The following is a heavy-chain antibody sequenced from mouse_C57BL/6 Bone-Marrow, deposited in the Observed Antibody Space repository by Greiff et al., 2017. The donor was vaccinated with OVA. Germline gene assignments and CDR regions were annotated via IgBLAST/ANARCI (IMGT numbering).Heavy chain of an antibody. V-gene: IGHV1-55*01. CDR2: IYPGSGCT. D-gene: IGHD1-1*01. Sequence: QVQLKQPGAELVKPGASVKMSCKASGYTFTSYWITWVKQRPGQGLEWIGDIYPGSGCTNYNEKFKSKATLTVDTSSSTAYMQLSSLTSEDSAVYYCARDTTVVPWYFDVWGTGTTVTVSS. J-gene: IGHJ1*03. CDR3: ARDTTVVPWYFDV. CDR1: GYTFTSYW.